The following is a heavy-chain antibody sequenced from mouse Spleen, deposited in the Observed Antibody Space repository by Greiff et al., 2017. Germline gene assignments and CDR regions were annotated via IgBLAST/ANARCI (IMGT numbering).Heavy chain of an antibody. J-gene: IGHJ3*01. Sequence: EVQLVESEGGLVQPGSSMKLSCTASGFTFSDYYMAWVRQVPEKGLEWVANINYDGSSTYYLDSLKSRFIISRDNAKNILYLQMSRLKSEDTATYYCARDGGTGGFAYWGQGTLVTVSA. CDR1: GFTFSDYY. CDR2: INYDGSST. CDR3: ARDGGTGGFAY. D-gene: IGHD2-14*01. V-gene: IGHV5-16*01.